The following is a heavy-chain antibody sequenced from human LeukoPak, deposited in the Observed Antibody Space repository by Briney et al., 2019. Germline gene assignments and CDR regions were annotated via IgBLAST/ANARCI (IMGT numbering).Heavy chain of an antibody. V-gene: IGHV3-49*03. Sequence: QPGRSLRLSCTASGFTFGDYAMSWFRQAPGKGLEWVGFIRSKAYGGTTEYAASVKGRFTISRDDFKSIAYLQMNSLKTEDTAVYYCTMGGYDTPTNYYYYYMDVWGKGTTVTVSS. D-gene: IGHD5-12*01. CDR2: IRSKAYGGTT. J-gene: IGHJ6*03. CDR1: GFTFGDYA. CDR3: TMGGYDTPTNYYYYYMDV.